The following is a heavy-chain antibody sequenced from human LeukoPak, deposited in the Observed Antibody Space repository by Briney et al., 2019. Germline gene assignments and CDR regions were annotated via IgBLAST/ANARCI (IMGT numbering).Heavy chain of an antibody. V-gene: IGHV4-34*01. CDR3: ARRALRITIFGVVIPYFDY. J-gene: IGHJ4*02. CDR1: GGSFSGYY. D-gene: IGHD3-3*01. CDR2: INHSGST. Sequence: PSETLSLTCTVSGGSFSGYYWSWIRQPPGKGLEWIGEINHSGSTNYNPSLKSRVTISVDTSKNQFSLKLSSVTAADTAVYYCARRALRITIFGVVIPYFDYWGQGTLVTVSS.